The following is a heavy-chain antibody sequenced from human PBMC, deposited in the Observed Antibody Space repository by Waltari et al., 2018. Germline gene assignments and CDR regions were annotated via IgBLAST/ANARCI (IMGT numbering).Heavy chain of an antibody. V-gene: IGHV4-34*01. CDR3: ARGYSSSWYVGWFDP. CDR2: INHSGST. J-gene: IGHJ5*02. Sequence: QVQLQQWGAGLLKPSDTLSLTCAVYGGSFRGYYWSWVRQPPGKGLEWIGEINHSGSTNYNPSLKSRVTISVDTSKNQFSLKLSSVTAADTAVYYCARGYSSSWYVGWFDPWGQGTL. CDR1: GGSFRGYY. D-gene: IGHD6-13*01.